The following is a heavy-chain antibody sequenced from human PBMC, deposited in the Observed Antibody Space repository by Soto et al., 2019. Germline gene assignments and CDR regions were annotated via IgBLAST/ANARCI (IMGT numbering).Heavy chain of an antibody. Sequence: GSLRLSCAASGFTFSSYGIHWVRQAPGRGLEWVAVISYDGSNKFYADSVKGRFTISRDNSKNTLYLQMNSLRVEGTAVYYCAKVPAALGDYYGMDVWGQGTTVTVSS. CDR3: AKVPAALGDYYGMDV. J-gene: IGHJ6*02. CDR2: ISYDGSNK. CDR1: GFTFSSYG. V-gene: IGHV3-30*18. D-gene: IGHD2-2*01.